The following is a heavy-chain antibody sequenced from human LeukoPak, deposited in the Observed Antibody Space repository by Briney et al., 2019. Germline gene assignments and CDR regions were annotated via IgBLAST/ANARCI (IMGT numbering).Heavy chain of an antibody. CDR2: RYESGST. D-gene: IGHD2-2*01. Sequence: SETLSLTCAVSGGSVSTGAYSWTWIRQSPGKGLEWIGYRYESGSTYYNPSLKSRVTISIDQSKNQFSLKLTSVTSADTAVYYCARSAAYGGWFDPWGQGTLVTVSS. J-gene: IGHJ5*02. CDR1: GGSVSTGAYS. V-gene: IGHV4-30-2*06. CDR3: ARSAAYGGWFDP.